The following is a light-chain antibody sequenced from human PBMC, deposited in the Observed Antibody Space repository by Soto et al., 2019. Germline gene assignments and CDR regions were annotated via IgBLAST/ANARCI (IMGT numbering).Light chain of an antibody. V-gene: IGKV3-20*01. CDR3: QQHVTSAYT. J-gene: IGKJ2*01. Sequence: EVVLTQSPNTLSLSPGERATLSCWASQSLRSSYLAWYQRKPGQAPRLLMFGASRRATGIPDRFNGSGSGTDFILTISRLEPEDVAVYYGQQHVTSAYTFGQGTVLEIK. CDR2: GAS. CDR1: QSLRSSY.